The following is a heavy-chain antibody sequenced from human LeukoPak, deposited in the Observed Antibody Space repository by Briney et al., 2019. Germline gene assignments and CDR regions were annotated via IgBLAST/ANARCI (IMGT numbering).Heavy chain of an antibody. Sequence: TGGSLRLSCAASGFTFSSYSMNWVRQAPGKGLEWVSAISGSGGSTYYADSVKGRFTISRDNSKNTLYLQMNSLRAEDTAVYYCAKGLRTIFGVGPEVWGKGTTVTVSS. J-gene: IGHJ6*04. V-gene: IGHV3-23*01. D-gene: IGHD3-3*01. CDR1: GFTFSSYS. CDR3: AKGLRTIFGVGPEV. CDR2: ISGSGGST.